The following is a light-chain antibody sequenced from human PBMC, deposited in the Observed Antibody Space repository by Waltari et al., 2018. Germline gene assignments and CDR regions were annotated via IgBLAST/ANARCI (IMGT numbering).Light chain of an antibody. CDR2: KAS. Sequence: IQVTQSPSTLSASVGDRATITWRATQSISNWLAWYQQKPGKAPKLLIYKASTLESGVPSRFSGSGSGTEFTLTISSLQPDDFATYFCQQYNNYTPKTFGQGTKVDIK. V-gene: IGKV1-5*01. CDR3: QQYNNYTPKT. J-gene: IGKJ1*01. CDR1: QSISNW.